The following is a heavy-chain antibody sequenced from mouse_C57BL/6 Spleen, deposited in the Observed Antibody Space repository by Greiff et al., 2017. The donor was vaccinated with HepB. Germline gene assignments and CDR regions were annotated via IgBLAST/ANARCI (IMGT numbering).Heavy chain of an antibody. CDR1: GYTFTDYE. CDR3: TREDYGSDY. CDR2: IDPETGGT. V-gene: IGHV1-15*01. Sequence: VKLHQSGAELVRPGASVTLSCKASGYTFTDYEMHWVKQTPVHGLEWIGAIDPETGGTAYNQKFKGKAILTADKSSSTAYMELRSLTSEDSAVYYCTREDYGSDYWGQGTTLTVSS. J-gene: IGHJ2*01. D-gene: IGHD1-1*01.